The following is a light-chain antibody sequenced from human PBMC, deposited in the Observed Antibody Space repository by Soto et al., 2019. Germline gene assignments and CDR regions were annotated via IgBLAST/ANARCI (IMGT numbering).Light chain of an antibody. Sequence: AIHMTQSPSSLSASVGDRVTTTSRASQGIRNDLGWYQQKPGKAPKLLIYAASSLQSGVPSRFSGSGSGTDFTLTISSLQPEDFATYYCLQDYNYPITFGQGTRLEIK. CDR3: LQDYNYPIT. J-gene: IGKJ5*01. CDR1: QGIRND. V-gene: IGKV1-6*01. CDR2: AAS.